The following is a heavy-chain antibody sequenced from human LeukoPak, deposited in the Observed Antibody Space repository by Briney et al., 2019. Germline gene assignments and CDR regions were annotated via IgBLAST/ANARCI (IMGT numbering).Heavy chain of an antibody. V-gene: IGHV1-8*01. CDR3: ARAVRLSSGWYYYYYGMDV. J-gene: IGHJ6*02. CDR2: MNPNSGNT. Sequence: ASVKVSCKASGYTFTSYDINWVRQATGQGLEWMGWMNPNSGNTGYAQKFQSRVTMTRNTSISTAYMELSSLRSEDTAVYYCARAVRLSSGWYYYYYGMDVWGQETTVTVSS. D-gene: IGHD6-19*01. CDR1: GYTFTSYD.